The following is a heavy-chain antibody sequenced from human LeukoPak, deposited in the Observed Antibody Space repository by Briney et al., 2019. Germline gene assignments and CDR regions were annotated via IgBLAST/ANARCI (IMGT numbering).Heavy chain of an antibody. D-gene: IGHD1-26*01. CDR2: VRSDGTGP. J-gene: IGHJ4*02. CDR3: ARSTSGTYDY. V-gene: IGHV3-74*03. Sequence: PGGSLRLSCAASGFTFSSYWMHWVRQVPGNGLMWVSRVRSDGTGPTYAASVKGRFTTSRDNAKNTLYLQMNSLRVEDTAVYYCARSTSGTYDYWGQGTSVIVSS. CDR1: GFTFSSYW.